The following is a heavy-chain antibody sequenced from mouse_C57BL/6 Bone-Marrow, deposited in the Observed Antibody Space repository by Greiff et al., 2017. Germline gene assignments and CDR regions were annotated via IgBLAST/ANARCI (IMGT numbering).Heavy chain of an antibody. D-gene: IGHD2-4*01. CDR3: ARKGRIYYDYDGDAMDY. J-gene: IGHJ4*01. CDR2: IYPGSGST. CDR1: GYTFTSYW. Sequence: QVQLQQPGAELVKPGASVKMSCKASGYTFTSYWITWVKQRPGQGLEWIGDIYPGSGSTNYNEKFKSKATLTVDTSSSTAYMQLSSLTSEDSAVYYCARKGRIYYDYDGDAMDYWGQGTSVTVSS. V-gene: IGHV1-55*01.